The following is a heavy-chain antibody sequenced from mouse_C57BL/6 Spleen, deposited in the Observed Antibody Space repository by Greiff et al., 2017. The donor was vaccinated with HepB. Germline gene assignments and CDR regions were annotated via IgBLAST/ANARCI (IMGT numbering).Heavy chain of an antibody. J-gene: IGHJ1*03. Sequence: EVKLMESGPGLVKPSQSLSLTCSVTGYSITSGYYWNWIRQFPGNQLEWMGYISDDGSNNYNPSLKNRISITRDTSKNQFFLKLNSVTTEDTATYYCAREGYGNYGWCDVWGTGTTVTVSS. CDR1: GYSITSGYY. CDR3: AREGYGNYGWCDV. D-gene: IGHD2-1*01. CDR2: ISDDGSN. V-gene: IGHV3-6*01.